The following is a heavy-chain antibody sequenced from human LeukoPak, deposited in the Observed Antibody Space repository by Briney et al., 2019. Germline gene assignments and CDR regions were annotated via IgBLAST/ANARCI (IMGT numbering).Heavy chain of an antibody. D-gene: IGHD1-26*01. V-gene: IGHV1-18*01. CDR2: ISAYNGNK. Sequence: ASVKVSCKASGYTFTSYGISWVRQAPGQGLEWMGWISAYNGNKNYAQKLQGRVTMTTDTSTSTAYMELRSLRSDDTAVYYCAREGGTNYYYYYMDVWGKGTTVTVSS. CDR3: AREGGTNYYYYYMDV. CDR1: GYTFTSYG. J-gene: IGHJ6*03.